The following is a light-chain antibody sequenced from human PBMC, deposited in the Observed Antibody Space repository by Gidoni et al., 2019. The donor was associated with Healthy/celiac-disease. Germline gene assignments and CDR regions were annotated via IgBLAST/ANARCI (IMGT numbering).Light chain of an antibody. CDR2: WAS. V-gene: IGKV4-1*01. Sequence: DIVMTQSPDSLAVSLGERATINCKSSQSVLYSSNNKNYLAWYQQKPGQPPKLLIYWASTRESGVPDRFRGSGSGTDFTLTISSLQAEDVAVYYCQQYYSTPFTFXGXTKVEIK. J-gene: IGKJ4*01. CDR3: QQYYSTPFT. CDR1: QSVLYSSNNKNY.